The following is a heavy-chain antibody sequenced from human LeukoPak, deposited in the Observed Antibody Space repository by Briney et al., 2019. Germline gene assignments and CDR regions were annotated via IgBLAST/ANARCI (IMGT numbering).Heavy chain of an antibody. CDR1: GGSISSSSYY. V-gene: IGHV4-39*01. CDR2: IYYSGST. J-gene: IGHJ5*02. CDR3: ARVQWLVRYNWFDP. D-gene: IGHD6-19*01. Sequence: SETLSLTCTVSGGSISSSSYYWGWIRQPPGKGLEWIGSIYYSGSTYYNPSLKSRVTISVDTSKNQFSLKLSSVTAADTAVYYCARVQWLVRYNWFDPWGQGTLVTVSS.